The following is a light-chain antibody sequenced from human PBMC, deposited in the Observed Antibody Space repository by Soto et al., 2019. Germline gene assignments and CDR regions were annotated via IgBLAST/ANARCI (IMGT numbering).Light chain of an antibody. CDR3: MQALQTPRA. V-gene: IGKV1-27*01. CDR1: QGISNY. CDR2: AAS. Sequence: DIQMTQSPPSLSGSVGDRVTITCRASQGISNYLAWYQQKPGRVPKLLIYAASTLQSGVPSRFSGSGSGTDFTLKISRVEAEDVGVYYCMQALQTPRAFGQGTKVDIK. J-gene: IGKJ1*01.